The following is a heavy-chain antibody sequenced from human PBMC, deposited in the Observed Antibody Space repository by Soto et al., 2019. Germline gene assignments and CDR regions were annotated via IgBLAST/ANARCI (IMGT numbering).Heavy chain of an antibody. D-gene: IGHD6-19*01. Sequence: GGSLRLSCVASGFTFSSYGMHWVRQAPGKGLEWVANIKQDGSEKYYVDSVKGRFTISRDNAKNSLYLQMNSLRAEDTAVYYCARERGYSSGWYGMGDDAFDIWGQGTMVTVSS. J-gene: IGHJ3*02. V-gene: IGHV3-7*01. CDR1: GFTFSSYG. CDR3: ARERGYSSGWYGMGDDAFDI. CDR2: IKQDGSEK.